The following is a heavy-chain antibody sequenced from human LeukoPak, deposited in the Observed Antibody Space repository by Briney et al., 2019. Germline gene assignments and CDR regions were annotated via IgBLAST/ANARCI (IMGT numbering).Heavy chain of an antibody. CDR3: ARVRWGGLYYFDY. Sequence: PGGPLRLSCAASGFTFSSYSMNWVRQAPGKGLEWVSSISSSSSYIYYADSVKGRFTISRDNAKNSLYLQMNSLRAEDTAVYYCARVRWGGLYYFDYWGQGTLVTVSS. J-gene: IGHJ4*02. CDR1: GFTFSSYS. D-gene: IGHD3-16*01. V-gene: IGHV3-21*01. CDR2: ISSSSSYI.